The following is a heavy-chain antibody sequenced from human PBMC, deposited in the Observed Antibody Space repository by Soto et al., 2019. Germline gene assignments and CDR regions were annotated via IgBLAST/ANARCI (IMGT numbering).Heavy chain of an antibody. V-gene: IGHV5-51*01. CDR1: GYSFTSYW. CDR2: IYPGDSDT. CDR3: TRGWLAQYYFDY. D-gene: IGHD6-19*01. Sequence: TGESLKISCQGSGYSFTSYWIAWVRQMPGKGLEWMGIIYPGDSDTRYSPSFQGQVTISADKSISTAFLHWSSLQASDTAMYYCTRGWLAQYYFDYWGQGTLVTVSS. J-gene: IGHJ4*02.